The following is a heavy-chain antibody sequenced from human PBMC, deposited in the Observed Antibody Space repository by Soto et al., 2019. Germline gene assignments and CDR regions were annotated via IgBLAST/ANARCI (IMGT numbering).Heavy chain of an antibody. V-gene: IGHV1-3*01. CDR2: INAGNGNT. CDR3: ARSIVVVTALDY. D-gene: IGHD2-21*02. J-gene: IGHJ4*02. CDR1: GYTFTSYA. Sequence: VASVKVSCKASGYTFTSYAMHWVRQAPGQRLEWMGWINAGNGNTKYSQKFQGRVTITRDTSASTAYMELSSLRSEDTAVYYCARSIVVVTALDYWGQGTLVPVSS.